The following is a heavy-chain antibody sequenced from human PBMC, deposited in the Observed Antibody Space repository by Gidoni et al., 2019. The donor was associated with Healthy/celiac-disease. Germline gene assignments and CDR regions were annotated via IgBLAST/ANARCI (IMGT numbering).Heavy chain of an antibody. CDR3: AKPAEMGNYYDSSGYYYRPYYFDY. V-gene: IGHV3-23*01. D-gene: IGHD3-22*01. Sequence: EVQLLESGGGLVQPGGSLRLACAASGFTVSSNAMSWVRQAPGKRREWVSAISGSGGSTSYADSVKGRFTISRDNSKNTLYLQMNSLRAEDTAVYYCAKPAEMGNYYDSSGYYYRPYYFDYWGQGTLVTVSS. CDR2: ISGSGGST. J-gene: IGHJ4*02. CDR1: GFTVSSNA.